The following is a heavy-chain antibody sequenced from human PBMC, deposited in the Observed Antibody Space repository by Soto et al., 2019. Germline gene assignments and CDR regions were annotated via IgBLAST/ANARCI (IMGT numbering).Heavy chain of an antibody. CDR2: MSGRGGNT. D-gene: IGHD3-3*01. CDR1: GFTLRDYA. Sequence: EVQLLESGGTLVQPGGSLRLSCAASGFTLRDYAMSWVSQARGKGLEWVSSMSGRGGNTYYADSVKGRFTIARDNSKNTLFLQMSSLRAEDTVVYYCSKAGGVYWYFDLWGRGTLGTVSS. V-gene: IGHV3-23*01. J-gene: IGHJ2*01. CDR3: SKAGGVYWYFDL.